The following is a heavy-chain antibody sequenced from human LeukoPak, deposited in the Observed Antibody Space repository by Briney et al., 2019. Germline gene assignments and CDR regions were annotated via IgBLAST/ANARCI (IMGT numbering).Heavy chain of an antibody. V-gene: IGHV4-61*01. CDR2: IYYSGST. D-gene: IGHD6-19*01. Sequence: SETLSLTCTVSGGSISSSSYYWSWIRQPPGKGLEWIGYIYYSGSTNYNPSLKSRVTVSVDTSKNQFSLKLSSVTAADTAVYYCARTRSRYYYYGMDVWGQGTTVTVSS. J-gene: IGHJ6*02. CDR3: ARTRSRYYYYGMDV. CDR1: GGSISSSSYY.